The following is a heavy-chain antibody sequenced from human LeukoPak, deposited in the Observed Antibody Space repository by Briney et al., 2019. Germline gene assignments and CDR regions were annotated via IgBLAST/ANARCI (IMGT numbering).Heavy chain of an antibody. Sequence: PSETLSLTCAVYGGSFSGHYWSWIRQPPGKGLEWIGEINHSGSTNYNPSLKSRVTISVDTSKNQFSLKLSSVTAADTAVYYCARRNYCSSTSCRPTNYYYYYYMDVWGKGTTVTVSS. CDR1: GGSFSGHY. V-gene: IGHV4-34*01. CDR3: ARRNYCSSTSCRPTNYYYYYYMDV. CDR2: INHSGST. J-gene: IGHJ6*03. D-gene: IGHD2-2*01.